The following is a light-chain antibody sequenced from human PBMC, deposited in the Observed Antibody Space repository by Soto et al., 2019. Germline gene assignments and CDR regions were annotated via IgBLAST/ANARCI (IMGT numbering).Light chain of an antibody. J-gene: IGKJ4*01. CDR3: QWRSDWPPRLT. V-gene: IGKV3-11*01. Sequence: EVVLTQSPATLSLSPGERATLSCRASESIGNYLAWYQQKLGQAPKLLIYDASHRAIGIPGRFSGDGSGTDFTRTISRLEHEDFAVYYCQWRSDWPPRLTFGGGTKVEIK. CDR2: DAS. CDR1: ESIGNY.